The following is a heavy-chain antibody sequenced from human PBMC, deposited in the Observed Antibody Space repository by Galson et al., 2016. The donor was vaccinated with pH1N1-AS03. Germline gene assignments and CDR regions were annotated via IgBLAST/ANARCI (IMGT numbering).Heavy chain of an antibody. Sequence: PALVKPTQTLTLTCTFSGFSLSSSGMCVNWIRQPPGKALEWLARIEWNDDRYYTTSLKTRLTIPKDTSKNQVVLTMTNMDDVDTATYYCARIWTKPCYSSTDSWGQGTLVTVSS. CDR3: ARIWTKPCYSSTDS. D-gene: IGHD2-21*02. CDR1: GFSLSSSGMC. CDR2: IEWNDDR. J-gene: IGHJ4*02. V-gene: IGHV2-70*11.